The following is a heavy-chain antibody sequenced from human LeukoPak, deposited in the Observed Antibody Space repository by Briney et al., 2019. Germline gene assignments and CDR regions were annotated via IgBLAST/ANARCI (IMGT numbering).Heavy chain of an antibody. V-gene: IGHV4-34*01. CDR3: ATTPPRR. CDR1: GGSIRSYY. Sequence: KPSETLSLTCSVSGGSIRSYYWSWIRQPPGKGLEWIGEINHSGSTNYNPSLKSRVTISVDTSKNQFSLKLSSVTAADTAVYYCATTPPRRWGQGTLVTVSS. J-gene: IGHJ4*02. CDR2: INHSGST. D-gene: IGHD1-1*01.